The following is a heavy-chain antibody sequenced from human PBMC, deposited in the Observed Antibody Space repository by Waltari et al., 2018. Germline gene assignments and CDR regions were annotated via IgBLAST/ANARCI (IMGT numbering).Heavy chain of an antibody. D-gene: IGHD4-4*01. J-gene: IGHJ4*02. CDR3: ARDGTPTTVTTASWYY. CDR2: IIPIFGTA. Sequence: QVQLVQSGAEVKKPGSSVKVSCKASGGTFSSYAISWVRQAPEQGLEWMGGIIPIFGTANYAQKFQGRVTITADESTSTAYMELSSLRSEDTAVYYCARDGTPTTVTTASWYYWGQGTLVTVSS. CDR1: GGTFSSYA. V-gene: IGHV1-69*01.